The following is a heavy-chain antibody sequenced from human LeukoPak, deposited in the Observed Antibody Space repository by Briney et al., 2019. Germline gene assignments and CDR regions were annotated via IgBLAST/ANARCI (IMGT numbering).Heavy chain of an antibody. V-gene: IGHV1-69*13. CDR3: ARTYDFWTGYYFDY. CDR2: IIPIFGTA. J-gene: IGHJ4*02. D-gene: IGHD3-3*01. CDR1: VGTFSSYA. Sequence: GASVTVSCTASVGTFSSYAISWVRQAPGQGLEWMGGIIPIFGTANYAQKFQGRVTITADESTSTAYMELSSLRSEDTAVYYCARTYDFWTGYYFDYWGQGTLVTVSS.